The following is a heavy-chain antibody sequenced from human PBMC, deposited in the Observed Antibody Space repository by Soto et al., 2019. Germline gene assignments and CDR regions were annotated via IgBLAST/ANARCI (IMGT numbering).Heavy chain of an antibody. Sequence: EVQLVESGGGLVKPGESLRLSCVASGFTFSHYTMNWVRQAPGKGLEWVSSVSSSSSHTYYADSVKGRFTISRDNAKSSLYLQVSDLSAEDTAVYYCARSGYCSGGNCLKWFDPWGQGTLVTVSS. D-gene: IGHD2-15*01. CDR2: VSSSSSHT. J-gene: IGHJ5*02. CDR1: GFTFSHYT. V-gene: IGHV3-21*01. CDR3: ARSGYCSGGNCLKWFDP.